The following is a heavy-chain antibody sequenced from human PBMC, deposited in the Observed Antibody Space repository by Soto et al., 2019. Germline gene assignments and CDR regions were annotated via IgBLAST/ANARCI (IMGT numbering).Heavy chain of an antibody. V-gene: IGHV1-3*01. J-gene: IGHJ1*01. D-gene: IGHD6-13*01. CDR2: INAGNGNT. CDR3: ARDQTPGIAEAPAY. Sequence: ASVKVSCKASGYTFTSYAMHWVRQAPGQSLEWMGWINAGNGNTKYSQKFQGRVTITRDTSASTAYMELSSLRSEDTAVYYCARDQTPGIAEAPAYSGQGTLVPVSA. CDR1: GYTFTSYA.